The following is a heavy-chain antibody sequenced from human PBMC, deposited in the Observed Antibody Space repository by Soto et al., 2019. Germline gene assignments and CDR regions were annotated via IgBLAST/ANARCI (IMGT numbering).Heavy chain of an antibody. CDR3: ARGLGSGSYEVMDV. J-gene: IGHJ6*02. V-gene: IGHV3-21*01. Sequence: EVQLVESGGGLVKPGGSLRLSCAASGFTFSSYSMNWVRQAPGKGLEWVSSISSSSSYIYYADSVKGRFTISRDNAKNSLYLQMNSLRAEDTAVYYCARGLGSGSYEVMDVWGQGTTVTVSS. CDR1: GFTFSSYS. D-gene: IGHD3-10*01. CDR2: ISSSSSYI.